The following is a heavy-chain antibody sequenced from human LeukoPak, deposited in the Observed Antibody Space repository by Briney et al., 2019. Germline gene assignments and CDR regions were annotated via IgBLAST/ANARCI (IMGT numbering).Heavy chain of an antibody. CDR2: ISSSGSTI. CDR1: GFTFSSYW. J-gene: IGHJ4*02. V-gene: IGHV3-48*04. D-gene: IGHD4/OR15-4a*01. Sequence: GGSLRLYXAASGFTFSSYWMHWVCQAPGKGLEWVSYISSSGSTIYYADSVKGRFTISRDNAKNSLYLQMNSLRAEDTAAYYCARDYGAKSDYWGQGTLVTVSS. CDR3: ARDYGAKSDY.